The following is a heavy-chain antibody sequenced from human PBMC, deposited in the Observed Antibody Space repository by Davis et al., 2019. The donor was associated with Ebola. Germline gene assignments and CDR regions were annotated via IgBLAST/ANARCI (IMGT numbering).Heavy chain of an antibody. CDR2: MNPNSGNT. CDR1: GYTFTSYY. V-gene: IGHV1-8*03. Sequence: ASVKVSCKASGYTFTSYYMHWVRQAPGQGLEWMGWMNPNSGNTGYAQKFQGRVTITRNTSISTAYMELSRLTSDDTAVYYCARAIVVVVAATGYDPWGQGTLVTVSS. D-gene: IGHD2-15*01. J-gene: IGHJ5*02. CDR3: ARAIVVVVAATGYDP.